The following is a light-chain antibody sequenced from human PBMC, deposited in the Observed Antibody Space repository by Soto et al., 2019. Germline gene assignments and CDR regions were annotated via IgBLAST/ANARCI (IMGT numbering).Light chain of an antibody. J-gene: IGKJ1*01. CDR3: KRYNSLWT. CDR2: KPT. CDR1: QSISSW. V-gene: IGKV1-5*03. Sequence: DIQMTQSPSTLSASVGDRVTITCRASQSISSWLAWYQHKPGKAPKLLIYKPTSLESGVPSRFSGSGSGTEFTVTISSLQPDDFATYYCKRYNSLWTFGQGTKVEIK.